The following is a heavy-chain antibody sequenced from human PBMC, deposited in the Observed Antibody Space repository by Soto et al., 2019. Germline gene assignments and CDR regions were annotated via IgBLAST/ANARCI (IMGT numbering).Heavy chain of an antibody. CDR2: ISGNGVTT. CDR1: GFTFNSYA. CDR3: AKGRALWFGHQDYHYYGMDV. J-gene: IGHJ6*02. D-gene: IGHD3-10*01. Sequence: PGGSLRLSCAASGFTFNSYAMSWVRQVSGRGLEWVSAISGNGVTTYYADSVKGRFTISRDNSKNTLYLLMNSLRGEDTAVYYCAKGRALWFGHQDYHYYGMDVWGQGTTVTVSS. V-gene: IGHV3-23*01.